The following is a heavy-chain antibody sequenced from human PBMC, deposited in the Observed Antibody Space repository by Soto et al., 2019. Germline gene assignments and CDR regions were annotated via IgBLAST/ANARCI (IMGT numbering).Heavy chain of an antibody. V-gene: IGHV3-23*01. CDR1: GLTFSIYA. J-gene: IGHJ6*02. Sequence: GGSLRLSCASSGLTFSIYAMSWVRQAPGKGLEWVSAISGSAGTTYYADSVKGRFTISRDNSKNTLYLQMNSLRAEDTAVYYCARDHEVVYYYYGMDVWGQGTTVTVSS. CDR3: ARDHEVVYYYYGMDV. CDR2: ISGSAGTT. D-gene: IGHD2-15*01.